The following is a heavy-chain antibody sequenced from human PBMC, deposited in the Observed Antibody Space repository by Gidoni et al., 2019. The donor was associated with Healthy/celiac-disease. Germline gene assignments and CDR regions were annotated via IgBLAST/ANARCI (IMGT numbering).Heavy chain of an antibody. Sequence: EVQLLESGGGLVQPGGSLRLSCAASGFTFSSYAMSWVRQAPGKGLEWVSAISGSGGSTYYADAVKGRFTISRDNSKNTLYLQMNSLRAEDTAVYYCAKSQTFRRWFDPWGQGTLVTVSS. V-gene: IGHV3-23*01. J-gene: IGHJ5*02. CDR2: ISGSGGST. CDR1: GFTFSSYA. CDR3: AKSQTFRRWFDP.